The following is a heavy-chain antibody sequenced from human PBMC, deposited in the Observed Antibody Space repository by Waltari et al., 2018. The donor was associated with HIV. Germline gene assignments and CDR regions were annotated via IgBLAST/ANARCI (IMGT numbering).Heavy chain of an antibody. CDR3: TKTSGAATMWDSFDI. D-gene: IGHD2-2*01. Sequence: QVQLVESGGGVVQPGRSLRLSCAASGFSFSSYAMHWVRQAPGKGPCGLTVISYDENNKNHANPVEGRFTSSRDKSLNPLFLHTNSLRPEDTAVYYCTKTSGAATMWDSFDIWGQGTMVTVSS. V-gene: IGHV3-30*01. J-gene: IGHJ3*02. CDR2: ISYDENNK. CDR1: GFSFSSYA.